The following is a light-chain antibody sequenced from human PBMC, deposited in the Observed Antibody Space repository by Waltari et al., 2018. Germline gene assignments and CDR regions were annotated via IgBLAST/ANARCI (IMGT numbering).Light chain of an antibody. CDR2: ATS. CDR1: QNITRY. V-gene: IGKV1-39*01. Sequence: DIQMTQSPSSLSASVGDRITITCRPSQNITRYLNWYQQKPGKAPKLLIYATSTLQTGVPSRFSATGSGTDFTLTISSLRPEDFSTYYCHQTYRTPRTFGQGTKVEIK. CDR3: HQTYRTPRT. J-gene: IGKJ1*01.